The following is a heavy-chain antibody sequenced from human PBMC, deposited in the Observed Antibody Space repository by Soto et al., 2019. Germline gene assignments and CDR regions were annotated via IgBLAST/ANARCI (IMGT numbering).Heavy chain of an antibody. Sequence: SETLSLTCSVSGGSVNSGCYSWSWIRQPPGKGLEWIGFISPSGSPAYNPSLKSRVTISVDRSNNQISLELSSVTAADTAVYYCARGVLAWGPGTLVTVS. V-gene: IGHV4-30-2*01. J-gene: IGHJ5*02. D-gene: IGHD2-8*01. CDR2: ISPSGSP. CDR3: ARGVLA. CDR1: GGSVNSGCYS.